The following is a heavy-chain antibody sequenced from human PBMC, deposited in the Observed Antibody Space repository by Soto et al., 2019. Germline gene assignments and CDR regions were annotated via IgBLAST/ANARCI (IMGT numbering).Heavy chain of an antibody. CDR2: KSIGGST. CDR1: GGSMSAYF. D-gene: IGHD3-22*01. CDR3: ARESGRNYYDSSGGEGMDV. J-gene: IGHJ6*02. V-gene: IGHV4-4*07. Sequence: SETLSLTCTVSGGSMSAYFWTWIRQPAGKRLEWIGRKSIGGSTDYNPSLKSRVTMSVDTSKNQFSLKLSSVTAADTAVYYCARESGRNYYDSSGGEGMDVWGQGTTVTVSS.